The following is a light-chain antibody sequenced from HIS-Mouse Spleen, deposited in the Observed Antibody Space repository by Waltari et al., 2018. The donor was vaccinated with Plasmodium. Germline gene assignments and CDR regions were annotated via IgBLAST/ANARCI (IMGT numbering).Light chain of an antibody. CDR1: SSYVGGYNY. CDR2: DVS. CDR3: CSYAGSYTLV. V-gene: IGLV2-11*01. Sequence: QSALTQPRSVSGSPGQSVTISCTGTSSYVGGYNYVSWYQQHPGKAPNLMIYDVSKRPSGVPDRFSGSKSGNTASLTISGLQAEDEADYYCCSYAGSYTLVFGGGTKLTVL. J-gene: IGLJ2*01.